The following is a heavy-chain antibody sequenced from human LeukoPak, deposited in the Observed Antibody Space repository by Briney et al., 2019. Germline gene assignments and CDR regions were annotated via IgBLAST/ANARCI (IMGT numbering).Heavy chain of an antibody. J-gene: IGHJ4*02. V-gene: IGHV4-34*01. Sequence: SETLSLTSAVYVGSFSGYYWSGIRPPPRKGLEWIGEINHSGSTNYNPSLKSRVTISVDTSKNQFSLKLSSVTAADTAVYYCARVTAVAGSSAYWGQGTLVTVSS. CDR3: ARVTAVAGSSAY. D-gene: IGHD6-19*01. CDR1: VGSFSGYY. CDR2: INHSGST.